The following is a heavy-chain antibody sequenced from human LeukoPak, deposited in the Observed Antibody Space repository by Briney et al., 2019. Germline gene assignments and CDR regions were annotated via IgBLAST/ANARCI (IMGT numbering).Heavy chain of an antibody. Sequence: GASVKVSCKASGYTFTSYGISWVRQAPGQGPEWMGWISAYNGNTNYAQKLQGKVTMTADTSTSTAYMELRSLRSEDTAVYYCARTVSGIAAAGDKRNWFDPWGQGTLVTVSS. CDR2: ISAYNGNT. D-gene: IGHD6-13*01. V-gene: IGHV1-18*01. J-gene: IGHJ5*02. CDR3: ARTVSGIAAAGDKRNWFDP. CDR1: GYTFTSYG.